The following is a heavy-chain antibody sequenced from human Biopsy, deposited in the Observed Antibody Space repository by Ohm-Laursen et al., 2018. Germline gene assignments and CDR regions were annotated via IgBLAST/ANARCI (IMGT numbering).Heavy chain of an antibody. Sequence: SVKVSCKASGYTFTDYFLHWVRQAPGQGPEWMGWISPSSGGTNYAQKFQGRVTMIRDTSATTGYMELSSLRSDDTAVYYCARAYPPPGRRLVVVAGDFDCWGQGTRVTVSS. CDR1: GYTFTDYF. CDR2: ISPSSGGT. V-gene: IGHV1-2*02. CDR3: ARAYPPPGRRLVVVAGDFDC. D-gene: IGHD2-15*01. J-gene: IGHJ4*02.